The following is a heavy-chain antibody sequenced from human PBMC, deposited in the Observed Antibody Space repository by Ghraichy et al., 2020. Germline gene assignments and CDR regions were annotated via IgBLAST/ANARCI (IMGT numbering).Heavy chain of an antibody. CDR2: IYYSGST. V-gene: IGHV4-61*01. CDR1: GGSVSSGSYY. D-gene: IGHD3-3*01. CDR3: ARDFHPGDFWSGYYYYYMDV. Sequence: SETLSLTCTVSGGSVSSGSYYWSWIRQPPGKGLEWIGYIYYSGSTNYNPSLKSRVTISVDTSKNQFSLKLSSVTAADTAVYYCARDFHPGDFWSGYYYYYMDVWGKGTTVTVSS. J-gene: IGHJ6*03.